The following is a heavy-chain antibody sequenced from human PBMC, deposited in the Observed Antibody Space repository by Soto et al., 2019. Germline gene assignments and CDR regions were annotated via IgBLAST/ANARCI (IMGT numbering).Heavy chain of an antibody. V-gene: IGHV4-39*01. CDR1: GGSISSISYY. CDR3: ARQNVAGATSASGAFDI. J-gene: IGHJ3*02. D-gene: IGHD1-26*01. CDR2: IYYSGST. Sequence: SETQSLTCTVSGGSISSISYYWGWISQPPGKGLEWIGSIYYSGSTYYNPSLKSRVTISVDTSKNQLSLKLSSVTAADTAVYYCARQNVAGATSASGAFDIWGQGTMVTVSS.